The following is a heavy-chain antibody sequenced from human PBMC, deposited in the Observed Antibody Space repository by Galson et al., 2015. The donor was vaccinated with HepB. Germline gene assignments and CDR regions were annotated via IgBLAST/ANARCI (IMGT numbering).Heavy chain of an antibody. CDR2: ITPYNGNT. Sequence: SVKVSCKASGYTFTNYGIIWVRQAPGQGLEWMGWITPYNGNTKYAQKLQGRVTMTTDTSTSTAYMELRSLTSGDTAMYYCANFGGWNYRDHVAEYFHHWGQGTLVTVSS. CDR1: GYTFTNYG. J-gene: IGHJ1*01. CDR3: ANFGGWNYRDHVAEYFHH. D-gene: IGHD1-7*01. V-gene: IGHV1-18*01.